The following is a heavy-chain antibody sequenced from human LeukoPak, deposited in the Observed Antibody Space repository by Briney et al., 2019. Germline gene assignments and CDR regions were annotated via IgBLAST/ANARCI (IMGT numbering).Heavy chain of an antibody. Sequence: GGSLRLSCAASGFTFSTYAMTWVRQAPRKGLEWVSAISGSGGSTYYPDSVKGRFTISRDNSKNTLFLQINSLRAEDTALYYCAKTLVGVTWGPDYFLDAWGEGTLVTVS. CDR1: GFTFSTYA. J-gene: IGHJ5*02. CDR3: AKTLVGVTWGPDYFLDA. CDR2: ISGSGGST. V-gene: IGHV3-23*01. D-gene: IGHD1-26*01.